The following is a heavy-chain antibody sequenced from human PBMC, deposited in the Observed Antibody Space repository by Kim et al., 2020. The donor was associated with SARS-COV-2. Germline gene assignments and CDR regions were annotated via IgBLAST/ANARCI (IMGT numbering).Heavy chain of an antibody. V-gene: IGHV3-15*01. Sequence: DYAAPVKGRFTISRDDSKNTLYLQMNSLKTEDTAVYYCTTRGSGSYYNDYWGQGTLVTVSS. CDR3: TTRGSGSYYNDY. J-gene: IGHJ4*02. D-gene: IGHD3-10*01.